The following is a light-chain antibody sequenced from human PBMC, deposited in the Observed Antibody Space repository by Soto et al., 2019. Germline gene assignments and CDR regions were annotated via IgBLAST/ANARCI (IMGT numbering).Light chain of an antibody. Sequence: DFVMTQSPLSLSVTPGEPASISCRSSQSLLHRHGNNYLDWYLQKPGQSPQLLIYLGSIRASGVPDRFSVSGSGTDFTLEISRVEAEDVGVYYCMQALETITFGGWTNVEIK. CDR1: QSLLHRHGNNY. CDR3: MQALETIT. CDR2: LGS. J-gene: IGKJ4*01. V-gene: IGKV2-28*01.